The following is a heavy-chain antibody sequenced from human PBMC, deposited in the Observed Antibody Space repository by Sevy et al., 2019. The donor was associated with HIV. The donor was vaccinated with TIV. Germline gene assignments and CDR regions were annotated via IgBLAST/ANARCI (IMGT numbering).Heavy chain of an antibody. Sequence: ASVKVSCKASGYTFTSYGISWVRQAPGQGLEWMGWISAYNGNTNYAQKLQGRVTMTTETSTSTAYMELRSLRSDDTAVYYCARDPPRDFWSGYSFYYYYGMDVWGQGTTVTVSS. CDR2: ISAYNGNT. V-gene: IGHV1-18*01. CDR3: ARDPPRDFWSGYSFYYYYGMDV. CDR1: GYTFTSYG. D-gene: IGHD3-3*01. J-gene: IGHJ6*02.